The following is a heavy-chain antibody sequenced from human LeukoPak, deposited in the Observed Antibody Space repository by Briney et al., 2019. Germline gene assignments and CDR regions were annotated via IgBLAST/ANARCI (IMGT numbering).Heavy chain of an antibody. CDR1: GFSFSDYW. D-gene: IGHD2-15*01. Sequence: GGSLRLSCGASGFSFSDYWMTWVRQAPGKVLEWVANINQDGSEEYYVASVKGRFTISRDNAKNSLYLQMTSLRAEDTAVYYCARDGSKSCSGGSCYLNWFDPWGQRTLVTVSS. CDR2: INQDGSEE. V-gene: IGHV3-7*01. CDR3: ARDGSKSCSGGSCYLNWFDP. J-gene: IGHJ5*02.